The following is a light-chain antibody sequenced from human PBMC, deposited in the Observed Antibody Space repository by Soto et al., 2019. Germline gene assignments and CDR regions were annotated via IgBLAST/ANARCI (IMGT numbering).Light chain of an antibody. CDR3: SSYTSSSTYV. V-gene: IGLV2-14*01. Sequence: QSALTQPASVSGCPGQSITISCTGSSSDVGGYKYVSWYQQYPGKAPKLMIYDVSNRPSGVSNRFSGSKSGNTASLTISGLQAEDEADYYCSSYTSSSTYVFGTGTKVTVL. CDR1: SSDVGGYKY. J-gene: IGLJ1*01. CDR2: DVS.